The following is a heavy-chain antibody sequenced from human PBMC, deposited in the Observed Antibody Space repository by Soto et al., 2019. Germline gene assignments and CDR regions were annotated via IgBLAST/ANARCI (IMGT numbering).Heavy chain of an antibody. CDR1: GDSVSSNSAA. CDR2: TYYRSKWYN. J-gene: IGHJ2*01. D-gene: IGHD1-26*01. CDR3: ARDQVVGATTDNWYLDL. V-gene: IGHV6-1*01. Sequence: SPTLSLTCAISGDSVSSNSAAWNWIRQSPSRGLERLGRTYYRSKWYNDYAVSVKSRITINPDTSKNQFSLQLNSVTPEDTAVYYWARDQVVGATTDNWYLDLWGRGXLVTVSS.